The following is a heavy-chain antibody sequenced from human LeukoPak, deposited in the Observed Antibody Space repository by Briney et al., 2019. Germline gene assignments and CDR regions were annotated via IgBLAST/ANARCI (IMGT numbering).Heavy chain of an antibody. CDR3: AKAESTGDPDY. J-gene: IGHJ4*02. CDR2: ISYDGSNK. CDR1: GFTFSSYG. D-gene: IGHD7-27*01. V-gene: IGHV3-30*18. Sequence: PGGSLRLSCAASGFTFSSYGMHWVRQAPGKGLEWVAVISYDGSNKYYADSVKGRFTISRDNSKNTLYLQMNSLRAEDTAVYYCAKAESTGDPDYWGQGTLVTVSS.